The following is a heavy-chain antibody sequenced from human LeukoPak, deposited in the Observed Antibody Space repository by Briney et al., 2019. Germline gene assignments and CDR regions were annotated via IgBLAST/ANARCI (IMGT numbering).Heavy chain of an antibody. J-gene: IGHJ5*02. Sequence: SETLSLTCTVSGGSISSGDYYWSWIRQPPGKGLEWIGYIYYSGSTYYNPSLKSRVTISVDTSKNQFSLKLSSVTAADTAVYYCARDPGRFGELSPPGFDPWGQGTLVTVSP. D-gene: IGHD3-10*01. CDR3: ARDPGRFGELSPPGFDP. CDR2: IYYSGST. V-gene: IGHV4-30-4*01. CDR1: GGSISSGDYY.